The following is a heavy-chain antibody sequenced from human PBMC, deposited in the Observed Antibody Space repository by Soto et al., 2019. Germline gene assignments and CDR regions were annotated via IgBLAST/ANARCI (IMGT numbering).Heavy chain of an antibody. V-gene: IGHV4-4*07. J-gene: IGHJ4*02. D-gene: IGHD6-13*01. CDR2: IYTSGST. CDR1: GGSISSYY. Sequence: PSETLSLTCTVSGGSISSYYWSWIRQPAGKGLEWIGRIYTSGSTNYNPSLKSRVTMSVDTSKNQFSLELSSVTAADTAVYYCARGRWMDSSRHFDYWGQGTLVTVSS. CDR3: ARGRWMDSSRHFDY.